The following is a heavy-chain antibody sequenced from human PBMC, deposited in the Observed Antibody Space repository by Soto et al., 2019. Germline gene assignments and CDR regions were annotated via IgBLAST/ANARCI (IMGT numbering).Heavy chain of an antibody. D-gene: IGHD2-15*01. CDR1: GFTFSSYG. CDR2: IWYDGSNK. J-gene: IGHJ5*02. V-gene: IGHV3-33*01. CDR3: ARDSLPIYCSGGSCYGWFDP. Sequence: GGSLRLSCAASGFTFSSYGMHWVRQAPGKGLEWVAVIWYDGSNKYYADSVKGRFTISRDNSKNTLYLQMNSLRAEDTAVYYCARDSLPIYCSGGSCYGWFDPWGQGTLVTVSS.